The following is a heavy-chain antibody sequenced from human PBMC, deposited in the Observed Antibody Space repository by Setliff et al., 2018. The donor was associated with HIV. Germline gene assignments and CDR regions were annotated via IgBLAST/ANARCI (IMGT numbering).Heavy chain of an antibody. V-gene: IGHV4-61*09. CDR2: IYTSGYT. CDR1: GGSIRSGSYY. D-gene: IGHD3-22*01. Sequence: PSETLSLTCTVSGGSIRSGSYYWTWIRQPAGKGPEWIGHIYTSGYTNYNPSLKSRVTISVDTSKNQFSLELRSVTAADTAVYYCAGVLSSGYYDGPRGQGTLVTVSS. CDR3: AGVLSSGYYDGP. J-gene: IGHJ5*02.